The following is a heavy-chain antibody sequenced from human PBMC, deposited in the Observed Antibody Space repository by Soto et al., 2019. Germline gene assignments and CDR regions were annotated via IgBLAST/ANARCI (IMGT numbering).Heavy chain of an antibody. V-gene: IGHV1-3*01. CDR3: ARVSGLYYFDY. Sequence: QVQLVQSGAEVKRPGPPVKVSCTAPGNPFTSYAMHWVRPAPGQRLEWMAWINAGNGNTKYSQRFQGRVTITRDTSASTAYMELSSLRSEDTAVYYCARVSGLYYFDYWGQGTLVTVSS. CDR1: GNPFTSYA. D-gene: IGHD6-19*01. CDR2: INAGNGNT. J-gene: IGHJ4*02.